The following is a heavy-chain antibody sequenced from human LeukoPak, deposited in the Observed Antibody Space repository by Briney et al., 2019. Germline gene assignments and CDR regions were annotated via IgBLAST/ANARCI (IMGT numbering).Heavy chain of an antibody. Sequence: GGSLRLSCAASGFTFSSYSMNWVRQAPGRGLEWVSSISSSSSYIYYADSVKGRFTISRDNAKNSLYLQMNSLRAEDTAVYYCARSFLSIAAAATDYWGQGTLVTVSS. CDR1: GFTFSSYS. D-gene: IGHD6-13*01. CDR3: ARSFLSIAAAATDY. CDR2: ISSSSSYI. V-gene: IGHV3-21*01. J-gene: IGHJ4*02.